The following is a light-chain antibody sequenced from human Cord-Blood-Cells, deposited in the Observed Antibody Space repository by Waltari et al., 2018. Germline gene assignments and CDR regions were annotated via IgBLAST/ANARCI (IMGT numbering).Light chain of an antibody. CDR3: MQALQTTWT. CDR1: QSLLHSNGYNY. J-gene: IGKJ1*01. Sequence: DIVMTQSPLSLPVTPGEPASISCRSSQSLLHSNGYNYLDWYLQKPGQSPQLLIYLGSNRASGVPDRFNGSGSGTDFTLKISRVEAEDVGVYYCMQALQTTWTFGQGTKVEIK. CDR2: LGS. V-gene: IGKV2-28*01.